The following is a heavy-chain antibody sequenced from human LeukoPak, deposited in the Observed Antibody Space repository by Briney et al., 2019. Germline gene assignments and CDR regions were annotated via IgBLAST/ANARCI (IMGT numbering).Heavy chain of an antibody. CDR2: INPHSGDT. V-gene: IGHV1-2*02. CDR3: ARGRWSFITLVEY. D-gene: IGHD3-16*01. Sequence: ASVKVSCKASGYTFTNYGISWGRQAPGQGLEWLGWINPHSGDTNSAQKFQGRVNMTRDTSIKTAYMEMNNLRSDDTAVFYCARGRWSFITLVEYWGQGTLVTVSS. J-gene: IGHJ4*02. CDR1: GYTFTNYG.